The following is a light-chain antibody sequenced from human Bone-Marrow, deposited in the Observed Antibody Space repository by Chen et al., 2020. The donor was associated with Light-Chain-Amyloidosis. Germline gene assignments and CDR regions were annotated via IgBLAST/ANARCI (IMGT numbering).Light chain of an antibody. CDR2: GAS. J-gene: IGKJ2*01. CDR1: QDIGRW. Sequence: DIQLTQSPSSVSASVGDRVTITCRASQDIGRWLAWYQQKPGKVPNLLIYGASALEGGGPTRFSGSGSGTEFTLPISSLQPEDFATDYCQQVDSFPYTFGQGTKLEIK. CDR3: QQVDSFPYT. V-gene: IGKV1-12*01.